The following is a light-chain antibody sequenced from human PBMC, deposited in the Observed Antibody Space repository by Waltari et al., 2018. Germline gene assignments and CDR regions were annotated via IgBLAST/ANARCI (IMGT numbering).Light chain of an antibody. Sequence: DIVMTQSPDSLAVTLGERDTSNCKSSQNTLSRSDSKNFLAWYQQKPEHSPKLLSHWASNRESGVPDRVSGIGSGTDFTLTISTLQGEDVAVYFFQQYYSSPPTFGQGTKVDIK. CDR1: QNTLSRSDSKNF. CDR2: WAS. J-gene: IGKJ1*01. CDR3: QQYYSSPPT. V-gene: IGKV4-1*01.